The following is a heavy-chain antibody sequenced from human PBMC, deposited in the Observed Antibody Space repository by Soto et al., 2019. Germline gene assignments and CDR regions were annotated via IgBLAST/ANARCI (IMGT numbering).Heavy chain of an antibody. D-gene: IGHD1-7*01. Sequence: QVQLVQSGAEVKKPGSSVKVSCKASGGTFSSYAISWVRQAPGQGLEWMGGIIPIFGTANYAQKFQGRVTITADESTSKAYLELSSLRSEETAVYYCASRGVELELRGAFDIWCQGTMVTVSS. CDR2: IIPIFGTA. J-gene: IGHJ3*02. CDR1: GGTFSSYA. V-gene: IGHV1-69*01. CDR3: ASRGVELELRGAFDI.